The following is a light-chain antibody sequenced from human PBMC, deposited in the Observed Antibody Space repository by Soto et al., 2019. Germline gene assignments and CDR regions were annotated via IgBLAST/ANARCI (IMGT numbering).Light chain of an antibody. CDR3: SSYTSSSTLGYVV. J-gene: IGLJ2*01. V-gene: IGLV2-14*01. CDR2: DVS. Sequence: QSVLTQPASVSGSPGQSITISCTGTSSDGGGYNYVSWYQQHPGKAPKLMIYDVSNRTSGVSNRFSGSKSGNTASLTISGLQAEDEADYYCSSYTSSSTLGYVVFGGGTKLTVL. CDR1: SSDGGGYNY.